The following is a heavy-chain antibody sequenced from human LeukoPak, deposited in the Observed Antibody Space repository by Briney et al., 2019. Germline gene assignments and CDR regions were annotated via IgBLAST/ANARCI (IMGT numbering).Heavy chain of an antibody. Sequence: SETLSVTCTVSGYSISSGYYWGWIRPPPGKGLEWIGSIYHSGSSYYSPSLKSRVTILVDTSKNQFSLKVSSVTAADTAVYYCARVVAGVYYFDYWGQGTLVTVSS. D-gene: IGHD2-15*01. J-gene: IGHJ4*02. V-gene: IGHV4-38-2*02. CDR2: IYHSGSS. CDR3: ARVVAGVYYFDY. CDR1: GYSISSGYY.